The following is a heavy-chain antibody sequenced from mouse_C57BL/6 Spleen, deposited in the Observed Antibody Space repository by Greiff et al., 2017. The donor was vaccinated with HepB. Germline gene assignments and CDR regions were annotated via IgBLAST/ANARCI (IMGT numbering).Heavy chain of an antibody. CDR1: GYTFTSYT. J-gene: IGHJ4*01. CDR3: ASLRAMDD. CDR2: INPSSGYT. V-gene: IGHV1-4*01. Sequence: VQLQQSGAELARPGASVKMSCKASGYTFTSYTMHWVKQRPGQGLEWIGYINPSSGYTKYNQKLKDKATLTADKSSSTAYMQLSSLTSEDSAVYYCASLRAMDDWGQGTSVTVSS.